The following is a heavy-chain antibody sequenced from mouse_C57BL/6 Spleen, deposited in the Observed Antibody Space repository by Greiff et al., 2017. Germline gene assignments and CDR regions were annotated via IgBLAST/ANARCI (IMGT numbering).Heavy chain of an antibody. J-gene: IGHJ2*01. CDR3: TRDALYDSFDY. CDR2: ISSGGDYI. D-gene: IGHD2-4*01. CDR1: GFTFSSYA. Sequence: EVHLVESGEGLVKPGGSLKLSCAASGFTFSSYAMSWVRQTPEKRLEWVAYISSGGDYIYYADTVKGRFTISRDNARNTLYLQMSSLKSEDTAMYYCTRDALYDSFDYWGQGTTLTVSS. V-gene: IGHV5-9-1*02.